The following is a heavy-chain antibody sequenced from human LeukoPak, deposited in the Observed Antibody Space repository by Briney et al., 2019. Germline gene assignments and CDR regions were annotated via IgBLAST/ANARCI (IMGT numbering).Heavy chain of an antibody. CDR1: GFTFNKYA. D-gene: IGHD5-18*01. V-gene: IGHV3-30-3*02. Sequence: GRSLRLSCAASGFTFNKYAMHWVRQAPGKGPEWVAVISYDGSNEYYADSVKGRFTISRDNSKNTLYLQMNSLRAEDTAVYYCAKNGKRLWRPTYYYYGMDVWGQGTTVTVSS. CDR3: AKNGKRLWRPTYYYYGMDV. J-gene: IGHJ6*02. CDR2: ISYDGSNE.